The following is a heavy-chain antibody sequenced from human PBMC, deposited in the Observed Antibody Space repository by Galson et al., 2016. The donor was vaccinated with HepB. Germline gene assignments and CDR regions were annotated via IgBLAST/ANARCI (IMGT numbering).Heavy chain of an antibody. CDR3: ARWGGIGYFDF. Sequence: CAISGDSVSSKSVTWNWIRQSPSRGLEWLGRTYYRSKWTNDYAVSVKSRKTVNADTSRNQFSLQLISVTPEDTAVYYCARWGGIGYFDFWGRGTRVTFSS. CDR1: GDSVSSKSVT. J-gene: IGHJ2*01. CDR2: TYYRSKWTN. V-gene: IGHV6-1*01. D-gene: IGHD3-16*01.